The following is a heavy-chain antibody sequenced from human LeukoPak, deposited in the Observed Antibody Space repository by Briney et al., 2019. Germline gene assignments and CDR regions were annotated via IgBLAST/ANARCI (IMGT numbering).Heavy chain of an antibody. V-gene: IGHV4-4*07. Sequence: SETLSLTCIVSAGSISSYYWSWIRQPAGKGLEWIGRIYASGSTNCNPSLKSRVTMSVDTSKNQFSLKLSSVTAADTAVYYCARNAFYYYMDVWGKGTTVTVSS. J-gene: IGHJ6*03. CDR3: ARNAFYYYMDV. CDR2: IYASGST. CDR1: AGSISSYY.